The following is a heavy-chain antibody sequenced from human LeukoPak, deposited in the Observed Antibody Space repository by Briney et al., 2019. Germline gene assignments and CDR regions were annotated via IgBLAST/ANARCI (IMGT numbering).Heavy chain of an antibody. J-gene: IGHJ5*02. Sequence: SETLSLTCTVSGGSISSHYWSWLGQPPGKGLEWIGHIYYSGSTKYKPSLKSRVTISVDRSNNQFSLKLRSVTAADTAVYYCARAGPWQIDPWGQGTLVTVSS. CDR3: ARAGPWQIDP. CDR2: IYYSGST. V-gene: IGHV4-59*11. CDR1: GGSISSHY. D-gene: IGHD3-10*01.